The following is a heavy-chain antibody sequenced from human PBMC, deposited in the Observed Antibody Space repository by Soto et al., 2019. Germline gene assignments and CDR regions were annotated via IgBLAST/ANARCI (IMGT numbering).Heavy chain of an antibody. V-gene: IGHV3-23*01. CDR1: GFRFWTYS. J-gene: IGHJ3*01. CDR3: AKTRLYDDNDYHRDGFDV. CDR2: ISGDGSAT. Sequence: EVKLLESGGGLVQPGESLRLSCAASGFRFWTYSMSWVRQAPRKGLEWVSGISGDGSATSYADSLKGRFTVSRDNSKDTLFLQMNTLRVEDTAVYYCAKTRLYDDNDYHRDGFDVWGPGTAVTVS. D-gene: IGHD3-9*01.